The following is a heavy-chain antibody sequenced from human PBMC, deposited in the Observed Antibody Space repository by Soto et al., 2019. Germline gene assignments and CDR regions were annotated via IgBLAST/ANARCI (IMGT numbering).Heavy chain of an antibody. V-gene: IGHV4-59*13. CDR2: IYYSGST. CDR3: ARDRGYYGSGSYYPPED. Sequence: QVQLQESGPGLVKSSETLSLTCIVSGGSIDSYYWSWIRQPPGKGLEWIGYIYYSGSTKYNPSLESRVAISVETSKNQFSLNLTSVTAADTAVYYCARDRGYYGSGSYYPPEDWGQGTLVIVSS. D-gene: IGHD3-10*01. CDR1: GGSIDSYY. J-gene: IGHJ4*02.